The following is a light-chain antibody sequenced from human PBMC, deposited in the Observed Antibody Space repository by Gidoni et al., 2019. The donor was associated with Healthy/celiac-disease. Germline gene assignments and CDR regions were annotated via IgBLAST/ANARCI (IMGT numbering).Light chain of an antibody. CDR2: GAS. V-gene: IGKV3-20*01. CDR1: QSVSSSY. Sequence: IVLTQSPGTLSVSPGERATLSCRASQSVSSSYLDWYQQKPGQAPRLLIYGASRRATGLPDRFSGSGSGTDFTLTISRLEPEDFAVYYCQQDGSSPWTFGQGTKVEIK. CDR3: QQDGSSPWT. J-gene: IGKJ1*01.